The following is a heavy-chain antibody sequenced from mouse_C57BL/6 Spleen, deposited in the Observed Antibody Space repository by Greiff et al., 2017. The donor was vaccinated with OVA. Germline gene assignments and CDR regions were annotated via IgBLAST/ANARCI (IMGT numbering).Heavy chain of an antibody. Sequence: DVKLVESGGGLVKPGGSLKLSCAASGFNFSSYAMSWVRQTPEKRLEWVATISYGGSYTYYPDHVKGRFTISRDNAKNTLYLQMSHLKSEDTAMYYCARDRGNWDGYFDVWGTGTTVTVSS. CDR3: ARDRGNWDGYFDV. J-gene: IGHJ1*03. CDR1: GFNFSSYA. V-gene: IGHV5-4*01. CDR2: ISYGGSYT. D-gene: IGHD4-1*01.